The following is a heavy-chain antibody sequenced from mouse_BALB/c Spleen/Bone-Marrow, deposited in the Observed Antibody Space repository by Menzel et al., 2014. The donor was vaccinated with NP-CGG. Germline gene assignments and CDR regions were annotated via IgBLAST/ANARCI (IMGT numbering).Heavy chain of an antibody. J-gene: IGHJ3*01. CDR2: IYPGSGST. CDR3: ASGVSTGWFVY. CDR1: GYIFTTYW. Sequence: VQLQQSGAELVRSGVSVKLFCKSSGYIFTTYWFYWVKQRSGQGLEWIARIYPGSGSTYYNEKFEGKATLTADKSSSTAYMQLSSLKSEDSAVYFCASGVSTGWFVYWGQGTLVTVSA. V-gene: IGHV1-76*01.